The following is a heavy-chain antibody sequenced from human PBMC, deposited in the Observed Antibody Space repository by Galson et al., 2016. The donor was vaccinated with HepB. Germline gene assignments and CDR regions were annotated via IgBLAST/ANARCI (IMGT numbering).Heavy chain of an antibody. CDR1: KLTFSNYA. J-gene: IGHJ6*02. V-gene: IGHV3-30*04. CDR3: AKAYDYWSDFFANYYTTGWTS. CDR2: ISSDGSNK. D-gene: IGHD3-3*01. Sequence: SLRLSCAASKLTFSNYAMHWVRQAPGKGLEWVTTISSDGSNKFYADSVKGRLTVSRDNSRSPLYLQMNNLRAEDTAGYYCAKAYDYWSDFFANYYTTGWTSGAKGPRSPSP.